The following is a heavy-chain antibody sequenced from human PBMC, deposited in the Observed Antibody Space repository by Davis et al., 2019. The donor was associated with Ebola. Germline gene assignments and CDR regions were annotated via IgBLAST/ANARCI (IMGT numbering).Heavy chain of an antibody. Sequence: PGGFLRLSCAASGFTFSNYNMNWVRQAPGKGLEWVSSISSSSGYIYYADSVKGRFTISRDNAKNSLYLQMNSLRAEDTAVYYCARVIDSSGWCGIDYWGQGTLVTVSS. CDR3: ARVIDSSGWCGIDY. J-gene: IGHJ4*02. D-gene: IGHD6-19*01. CDR2: ISSSSGYI. CDR1: GFTFSNYN. V-gene: IGHV3-21*01.